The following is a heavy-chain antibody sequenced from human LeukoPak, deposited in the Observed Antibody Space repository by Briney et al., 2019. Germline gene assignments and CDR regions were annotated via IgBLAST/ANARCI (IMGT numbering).Heavy chain of an antibody. V-gene: IGHV3-7*01. CDR2: IKQDGSEK. J-gene: IGHJ4*02. Sequence: GGSLTLPFAVSGFTFSSYWMSWVRHAPRRGQEWVANIKQDGSEKYYVDSVKGRFTSSRDNAKNSLYLQMNSLRAEDTAVYYYAKDALWSGYCPLDYWGQATLVTVSS. CDR1: GFTFSSYW. CDR3: AKDALWSGYCPLDY. D-gene: IGHD3-3*01.